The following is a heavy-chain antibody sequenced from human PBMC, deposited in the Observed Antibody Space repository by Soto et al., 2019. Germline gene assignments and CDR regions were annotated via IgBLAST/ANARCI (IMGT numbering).Heavy chain of an antibody. D-gene: IGHD3-10*01. J-gene: IGHJ4*02. CDR2: ISYDGSNK. V-gene: IGHV3-30*18. CDR1: GFTFSSDG. Sequence: QVQLVESGGGVVQPGRSLRLSCAASGFTFSSDGMHWVRQAPGKGLEWVAVISYDGSNKYYADSVKGRFTISRDNSKNTMYLQMNSLRAEDTAVYYCAKGTVSGGRGALDYCGQGTLVTVSS. CDR3: AKGTVSGGRGALDY.